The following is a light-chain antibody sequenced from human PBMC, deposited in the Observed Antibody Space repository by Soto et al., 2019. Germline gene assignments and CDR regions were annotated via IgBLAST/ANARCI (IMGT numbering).Light chain of an antibody. CDR1: QTVRDN. V-gene: IGKV3-15*01. Sequence: EIVMTHSPATLSVSPGDRATLSCRASQTVRDNLAWYQQKPGQAPRLLIYGASNRATGIPARFSGSGSGTEFTLTIDSLQSEDFGLYFCQQSNNLPYTFGQGTKLEIK. J-gene: IGKJ2*01. CDR3: QQSNNLPYT. CDR2: GAS.